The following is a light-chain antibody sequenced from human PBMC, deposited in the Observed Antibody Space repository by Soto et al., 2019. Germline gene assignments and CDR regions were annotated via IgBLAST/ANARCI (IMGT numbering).Light chain of an antibody. CDR3: CSYAGGDSLV. CDR1: RSDVGSYNL. J-gene: IGLJ2*01. V-gene: IGLV2-23*02. CDR2: EVS. Sequence: QAVVTQPASVSGSPGQSITISCTGTRSDVGSYNLVSWYQQHPGKAPKLLIYEVSKRPSGVSNRFSGSKSGNTASLTISGLQAEDEAHYHCCSYAGGDSLVFGGGTKLTVL.